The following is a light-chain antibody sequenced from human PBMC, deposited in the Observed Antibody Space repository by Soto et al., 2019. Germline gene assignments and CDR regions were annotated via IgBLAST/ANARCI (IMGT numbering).Light chain of an antibody. CDR3: QQSFRTPLT. CDR1: QTISNY. J-gene: IGKJ4*01. CDR2: SAS. Sequence: DIQMTQSPSSLSPSVGHRVTITCRASQTISNYLNWYQQKPGKAPELLVYSASSLQSGVPSRFSGSGSGTDFTLTISSLQPEDFATYFYQQSFRTPLTFGGGTKVDIK. V-gene: IGKV1-39*01.